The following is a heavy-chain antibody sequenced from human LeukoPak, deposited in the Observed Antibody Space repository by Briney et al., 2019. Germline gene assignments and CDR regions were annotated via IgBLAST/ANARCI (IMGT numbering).Heavy chain of an antibody. CDR2: ISYDGSNK. CDR3: AKANHQLLWFGELLFDY. Sequence: GRSLRLSCAASGFTFSSYGMHWVRQAPGKGLEWVAVISYDGSNKYYADSVKGRFTISRDNSKNTLYLQMNNLRAEDTAVYYCAKANHQLLWFGELLFDYWGQGTLVTVSS. D-gene: IGHD3-10*01. J-gene: IGHJ4*02. CDR1: GFTFSSYG. V-gene: IGHV3-30*18.